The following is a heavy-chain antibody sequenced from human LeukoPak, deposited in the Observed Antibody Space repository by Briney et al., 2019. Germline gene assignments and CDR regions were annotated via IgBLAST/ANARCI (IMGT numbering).Heavy chain of an antibody. J-gene: IGHJ6*02. D-gene: IGHD2-8*01. V-gene: IGHV3-48*03. CDR2: ISSSGSTI. CDR3: ARDLEVYAIQPMGFEHYYYYGMDV. Sequence: PGGSLRLSCAASGFTFSSYEMNWVRQAPGKGLEWVSYISSSGSTIYYADSVKGRFTISRDNAKNSLYLQMNSLRAEDTAVYYCARDLEVYAIQPMGFEHYYYYGMDVWGQGTTVTVSS. CDR1: GFTFSSYE.